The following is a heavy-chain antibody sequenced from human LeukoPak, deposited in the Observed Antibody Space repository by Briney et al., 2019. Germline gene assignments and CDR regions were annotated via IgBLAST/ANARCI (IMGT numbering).Heavy chain of an antibody. D-gene: IGHD2-2*01. J-gene: IGHJ4*02. Sequence: GASVKVSCKASGYTFTGYYMHWVRQAPGQGLEWMGWINPNSGGTNYAQKFQGRVTMTRDTSISTAYMELSRLRSDDTAVYYCARDYCSSTSCYGDYWGQGTLVTVSS. V-gene: IGHV1-2*02. CDR3: ARDYCSSTSCYGDY. CDR1: GYTFTGYY. CDR2: INPNSGGT.